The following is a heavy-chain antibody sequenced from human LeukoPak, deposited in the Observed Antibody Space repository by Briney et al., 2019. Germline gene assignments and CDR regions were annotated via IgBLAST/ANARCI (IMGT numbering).Heavy chain of an antibody. J-gene: IGHJ4*02. Sequence: PSETLSLTCAVYGGSFSGYYWSWIRQPPGKGLEWIGEINHSGSTNYNPSLKSRVTISVDTSKNQFSLKLSSVTAADTAVYYCARGNKGYVWGSYRPSGFDYWGQGTLVTVSS. D-gene: IGHD3-16*02. CDR3: ARGNKGYVWGSYRPSGFDY. V-gene: IGHV4-34*01. CDR1: GGSFSGYY. CDR2: INHSGST.